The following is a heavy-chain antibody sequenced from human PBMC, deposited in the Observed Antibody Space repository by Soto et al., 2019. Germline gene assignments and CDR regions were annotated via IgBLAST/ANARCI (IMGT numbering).Heavy chain of an antibody. CDR2: INPNNGDT. CDR1: GYFFTSHY. J-gene: IGHJ4*02. Sequence: ASVKFSCKTSGYFFTSHYIHWVRLAPGRGLEWMGRINPNNGDTNSPQKFQGRVTMTSDTSISTAYMEMSGLRSDDTALYYCAREVTYGGGSFSLGLWGQGTLVTVSS. D-gene: IGHD3-10*02. V-gene: IGHV1-2*06. CDR3: AREVTYGGGSFSLGL.